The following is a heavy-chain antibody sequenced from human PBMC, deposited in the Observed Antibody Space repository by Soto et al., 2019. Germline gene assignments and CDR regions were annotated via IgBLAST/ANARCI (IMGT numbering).Heavy chain of an antibody. CDR2: ISEDGNTK. V-gene: IGHV3-30*18. Sequence: QVQLVESGGGVVQPGRSLTLSCAASGFTFSRFDMHWVRQAPGKGLEWVAVISEDGNTKYYADSVKGRFTISRDKSSNTLILQMNSLRAEDTAVYYCAKARTTYTDTYSHRTFDYWGQGILVTVSS. D-gene: IGHD2-15*01. CDR3: AKARTTYTDTYSHRTFDY. J-gene: IGHJ4*02. CDR1: GFTFSRFD.